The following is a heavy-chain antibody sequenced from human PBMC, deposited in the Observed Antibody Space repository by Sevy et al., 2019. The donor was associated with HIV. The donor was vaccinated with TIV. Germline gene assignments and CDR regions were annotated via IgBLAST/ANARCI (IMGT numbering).Heavy chain of an antibody. Sequence: ASVKVSCMVSGYTLSKLSMHWVRQAPGKGPEWMGGFDPEDGETIYAQNVQGRVTMTEDTSTDTAYMELSSLRSEDTAVYYCATLDFWSDYPLYGMDVWGQGTTVTVSS. CDR3: ATLDFWSDYPLYGMDV. CDR1: GYTLSKLS. J-gene: IGHJ6*02. D-gene: IGHD3-3*01. V-gene: IGHV1-24*01. CDR2: FDPEDGET.